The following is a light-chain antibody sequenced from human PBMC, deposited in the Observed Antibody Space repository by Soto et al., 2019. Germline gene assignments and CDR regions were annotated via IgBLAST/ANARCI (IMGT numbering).Light chain of an antibody. J-gene: IGKJ5*01. CDR3: QQRNTWPIT. CDR1: QSVSTY. Sequence: EIVLTQSPGTLSFSPGERATLSGRASQSVSTYLAWYQVKPGQAPRLLIYDASNRATGIPARFSGSGSGTDFTLTISSLEPEDFAIYYCQQRNTWPITFGQGTRLEI. CDR2: DAS. V-gene: IGKV3-11*01.